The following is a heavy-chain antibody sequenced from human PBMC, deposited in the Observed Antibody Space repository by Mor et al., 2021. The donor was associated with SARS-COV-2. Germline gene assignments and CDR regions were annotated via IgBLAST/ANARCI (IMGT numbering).Heavy chain of an antibody. CDR3: ARDEGLTGFWGSYSDYGMDV. J-gene: IGHJ6*02. D-gene: IGHD3-16*01. V-gene: IGHV1-18*01. CDR2: ISASNGDT. Sequence: ISASNGDTNYAQKLQGRVTMTTDTSTSTAYMELRSLRSDDTAVYYCARDEGLTGFWGSYSDYGMDVWGQGTTVTV.